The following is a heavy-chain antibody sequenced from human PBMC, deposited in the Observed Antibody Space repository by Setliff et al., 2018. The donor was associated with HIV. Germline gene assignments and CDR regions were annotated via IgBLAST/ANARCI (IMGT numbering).Heavy chain of an antibody. J-gene: IGHJ4*02. CDR1: GGSITRYY. Sequence: SETLSLPCTVSGGSITRYYWSWIRQPAGTGLEWIGRIYISGSTNYNPSFESRVTMSIDTSKNQFSLKLSSVTAADTAVYYCARGGGTGSFDYWGQGTLVTVSS. CDR2: IYISGST. V-gene: IGHV4-4*07. D-gene: IGHD3-16*01. CDR3: ARGGGTGSFDY.